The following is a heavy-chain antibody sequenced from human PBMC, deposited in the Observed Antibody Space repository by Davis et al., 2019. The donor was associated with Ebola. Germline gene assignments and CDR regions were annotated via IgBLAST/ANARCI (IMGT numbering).Heavy chain of an antibody. CDR2: INPSGGST. Sequence: SVTVSCKASGYTFTSYYMHWVRQAPGQGLEWMGIINPSGGSTSYAQKFQGRVTMTRDTSTSTVYMELSSLRSEDTAVYYCARDQLGPGGVYYYGMDVWGQGTTVTVSS. D-gene: IGHD3-16*01. CDR1: GYTFTSYY. J-gene: IGHJ6*02. CDR3: ARDQLGPGGVYYYGMDV. V-gene: IGHV1-46*01.